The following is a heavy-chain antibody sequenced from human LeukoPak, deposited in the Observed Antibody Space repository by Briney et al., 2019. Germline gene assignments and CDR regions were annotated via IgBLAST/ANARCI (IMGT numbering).Heavy chain of an antibody. J-gene: IGHJ4*02. V-gene: IGHV4-30-2*01. Sequence: SETLSLTCAVSGGSISSGGYSWSWIRPPPGQGLEWIGYIYHSGSTYYNPSLKSRVTISVDRSKNQFSLKLSSVTAADTAVYYCARGDYGSGSFNYWGQGTLVTVSS. CDR3: ARGDYGSGSFNY. CDR1: GGSISSGGYS. CDR2: IYHSGST. D-gene: IGHD3-10*01.